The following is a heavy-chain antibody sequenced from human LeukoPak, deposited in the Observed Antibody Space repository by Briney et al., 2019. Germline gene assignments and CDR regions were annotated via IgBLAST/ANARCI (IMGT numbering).Heavy chain of an antibody. CDR2: ISSSSSYI. Sequence: GGSLRLSCAASGFTVSTKYMSWVRQAPGKGLEWVSSISSSSSYIYYADSVKGRFTISRDNAKNSLYLQMNSLRAEDTAVYYCARDSTVTTGGVFDYWGQGILATVSS. CDR1: GFTVSTKY. J-gene: IGHJ4*02. V-gene: IGHV3-21*01. D-gene: IGHD4-17*01. CDR3: ARDSTVTTGGVFDY.